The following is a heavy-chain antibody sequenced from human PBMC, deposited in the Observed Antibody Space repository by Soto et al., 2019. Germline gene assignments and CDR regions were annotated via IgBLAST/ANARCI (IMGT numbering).Heavy chain of an antibody. CDR3: ARDPWVGDIGDY. CDR2: IYSGGNT. CDR1: GFTVGSAY. Sequence: ESAGGLVLRGESLRLSCAASGFTVGSAYMSWVRQAPGKGLEWVAGIYSGGNTYYADSVKGRFTISRDTSKNRLYLQMNSLRAEDAAIYYCARDPWVGDIGDYWGQGTLVTVSS. J-gene: IGHJ4*02. V-gene: IGHV3-66*01. D-gene: IGHD4-17*01.